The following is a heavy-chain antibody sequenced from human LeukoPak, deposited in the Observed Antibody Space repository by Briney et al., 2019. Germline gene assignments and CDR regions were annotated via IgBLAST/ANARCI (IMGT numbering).Heavy chain of an antibody. D-gene: IGHD4-17*01. CDR3: ASSTVITYYYYYMDV. CDR1: GFTFSSYS. V-gene: IGHV3-21*01. J-gene: IGHJ6*03. Sequence: GGSLRLSCAASGFTFSSYSMNWVRQAPGKGLEWVSSISSSSSYIYYADSVKGRFTISRDNAKNSLYLQMNSLRAEDTAVYYCASSTVITYYYYYMDVWGKGTTVTVSS. CDR2: ISSSSSYI.